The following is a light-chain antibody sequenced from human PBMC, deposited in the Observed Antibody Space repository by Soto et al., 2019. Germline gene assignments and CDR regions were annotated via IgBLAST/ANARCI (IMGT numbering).Light chain of an antibody. CDR2: WAS. J-gene: IGKJ4*01. Sequence: DIVMTQSPDSLDVSLGERATINCKSSQTVLFSSNSKNALGWYQQRPGQPPKLLISWASTRESGVPDRFSGSGSGTDFTLTISTLQAEDVAVYYSQQYYLTPPTFGGGTKVEIK. CDR3: QQYYLTPPT. V-gene: IGKV4-1*01. CDR1: QTVLFSSNSKNA.